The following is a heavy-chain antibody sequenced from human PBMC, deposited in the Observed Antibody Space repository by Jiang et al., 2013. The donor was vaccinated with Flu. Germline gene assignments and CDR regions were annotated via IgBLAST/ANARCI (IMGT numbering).Heavy chain of an antibody. Sequence: QTLSLTCAISGDSVSSNSAAWNWIRQSPSRGLEWLGRTYYRSKWYNDYAVSLKSRITINPDTSKNQFSLQLNSVTPEDTAVHYCARDQGSNYYDSSGYPDGDAFDIWGQGTMVTVSS. V-gene: IGHV6-1*01. CDR1: GDSVSSNSAA. J-gene: IGHJ3*02. CDR3: ARDQGSNYYDSSGYPDGDAFDI. CDR2: TYYRSKWYN. D-gene: IGHD3-22*01.